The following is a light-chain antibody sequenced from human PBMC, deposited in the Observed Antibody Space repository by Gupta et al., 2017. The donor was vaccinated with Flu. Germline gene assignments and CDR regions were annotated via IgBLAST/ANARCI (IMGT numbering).Light chain of an antibody. V-gene: IGLV7-46*01. Sequence: QAVVTQEPSLTVSPGGTVTLTCGSSTGPVTRGHYPYWFQQKPGHAPRTLIYDTTNKASRTPSRFSGSLLGGKAALTLAGAQPEDEADYYCFLTYRGPWVFGGGTKLTVL. CDR2: DTT. CDR1: TGPVTRGHY. J-gene: IGLJ3*02. CDR3: FLTYRGPWV.